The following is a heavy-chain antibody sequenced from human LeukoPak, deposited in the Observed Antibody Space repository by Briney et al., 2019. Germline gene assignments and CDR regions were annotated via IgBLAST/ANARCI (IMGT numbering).Heavy chain of an antibody. D-gene: IGHD6-19*01. CDR2: INHSGST. Sequence: SETLSLTCAVYGGSFSGYYWSWIRQPPGKGLEWIGGINHSGSTNYNPSLKSRVTISVDTSKNQFSLKLSSVTAADTAVYYCASGGRIAVAGNFDYWGQGTLVTVSS. J-gene: IGHJ4*02. V-gene: IGHV4-34*01. CDR3: ASGGRIAVAGNFDY. CDR1: GGSFSGYY.